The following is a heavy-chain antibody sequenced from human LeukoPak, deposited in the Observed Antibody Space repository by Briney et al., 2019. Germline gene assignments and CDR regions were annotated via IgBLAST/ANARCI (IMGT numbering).Heavy chain of an antibody. Sequence: SETLSLTCTVSGGSISSYYWSWIRQPPGKGLEWIGYIYYSGSTNYNPSLKSRVTISVDTSKNQFSLKLSSVTAADTAVYYCARGGAQRWWNYHDSSGYYLDYWGQGTLVTVSS. CDR2: IYYSGST. V-gene: IGHV4-59*01. D-gene: IGHD3-22*01. J-gene: IGHJ4*02. CDR3: ARGGAQRWWNYHDSSGYYLDY. CDR1: GGSISSYY.